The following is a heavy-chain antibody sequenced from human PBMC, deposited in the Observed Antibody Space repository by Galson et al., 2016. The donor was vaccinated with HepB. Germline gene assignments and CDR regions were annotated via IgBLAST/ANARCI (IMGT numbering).Heavy chain of an antibody. D-gene: IGHD1-26*01. V-gene: IGHV4-59*02. CDR2: IYKKGST. Sequence: SETLSLTCAVSGGSVGTYYWSWIRQSPGKTLEYIGHIYKKGSTNYNPSLQGRVSISVDTSKNYVSLKLSSVTAADTAVYFCARSSGIYHRYPVQHWGQGTLVIVSS. J-gene: IGHJ1*01. CDR3: ARSSGIYHRYPVQH. CDR1: GGSVGTYY.